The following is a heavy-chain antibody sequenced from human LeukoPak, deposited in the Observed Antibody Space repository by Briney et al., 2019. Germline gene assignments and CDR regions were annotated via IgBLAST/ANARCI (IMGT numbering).Heavy chain of an antibody. Sequence: GASLRLSCAASGFTFSSYAMSWVRQAPGKGLKWVSVISGSGGSTYYADSVKGRFTISRDNSKNTLYLQVNSLRAEDTAVFYCARGSGSYDYWGQGTLVTVSS. D-gene: IGHD1-26*01. J-gene: IGHJ4*02. CDR1: GFTFSSYA. V-gene: IGHV3-23*01. CDR3: ARGSGSYDY. CDR2: ISGSGGST.